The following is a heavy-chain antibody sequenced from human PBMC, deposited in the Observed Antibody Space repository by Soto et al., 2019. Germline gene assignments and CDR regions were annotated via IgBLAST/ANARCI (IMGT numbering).Heavy chain of an antibody. CDR1: GYTFTGYY. V-gene: IGHV1-2*04. D-gene: IGHD6-19*01. Sequence: GASVKVSCKASGYTFTGYYMHWVRQAPGQGLEWMGWINPNSGGTNYAQKFQGWVTMTRDTSISTAYMELSRLRSDDTAVYYCARGGLPVAGDYYYYGMDVWGQGTTVTVSS. CDR3: ARGGLPVAGDYYYYGMDV. CDR2: INPNSGGT. J-gene: IGHJ6*02.